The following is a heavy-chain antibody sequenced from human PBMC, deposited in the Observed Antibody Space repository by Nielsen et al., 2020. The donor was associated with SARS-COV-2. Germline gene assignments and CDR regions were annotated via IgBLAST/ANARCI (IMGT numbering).Heavy chain of an antibody. D-gene: IGHD6-19*01. CDR2: ISYDGTE. CDR1: GFTFSSHA. J-gene: IGHJ4*02. CDR3: ARGSSDWWGDY. V-gene: IGHV3-30*04. Sequence: GESLKISCATSGFTFSSHALHWVRQAPGKGLQWMAIISYDGTEHYADSVKGRFTISRDNSKNTLYLQMSTLRVEDTALYYCARGSSDWWGDYWGQGTLVTVSS.